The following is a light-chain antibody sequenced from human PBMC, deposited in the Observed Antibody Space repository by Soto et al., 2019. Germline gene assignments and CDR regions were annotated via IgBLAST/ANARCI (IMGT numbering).Light chain of an antibody. Sequence: DIQMTQSPSTLSASVGDRVTITCRARQSISTWLAWYQQKPGKAPKLLIYKASSLESGVPSRFSCSGSGTEFTLPISSLQPDDFATDYCQQYNSYRRTFGQGTKVEIK. CDR3: QQYNSYRRT. V-gene: IGKV1-5*03. CDR2: KAS. CDR1: QSISTW. J-gene: IGKJ1*01.